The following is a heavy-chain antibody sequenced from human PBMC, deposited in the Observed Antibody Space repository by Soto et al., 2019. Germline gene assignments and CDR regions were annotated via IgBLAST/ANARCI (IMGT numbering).Heavy chain of an antibody. V-gene: IGHV6-1*01. Sequence: QVQLQQPGPRLVKPSQTLSLTCAISGDIVSSNTVAWSWIRQSPSRGVEGLGRIYYRSKWYYVYAASLKRRIAINPATAKNQLSQQLTSVTPEDTAVYYRARLYSSAWSFDFWGQGTLVTVSS. CDR1: GDIVSSNTVA. J-gene: IGHJ4*02. CDR3: ARLYSSAWSFDF. D-gene: IGHD6-19*01. CDR2: IYYRSKWYY.